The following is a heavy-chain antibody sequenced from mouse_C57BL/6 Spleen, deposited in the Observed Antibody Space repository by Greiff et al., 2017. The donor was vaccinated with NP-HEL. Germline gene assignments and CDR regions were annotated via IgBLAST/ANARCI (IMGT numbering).Heavy chain of an antibody. Sequence: QVQLQQSGPGLVQPSQSLSITCTVSGFSLTSYGVHWVRQSPGKGLEWLGVIWSGGSTDYNAAFISRLSISKDNSKSQVFFKMNSLQADDTAIYYCARKGYDYGYFDVWGTGTTVTVSS. CDR2: IWSGGST. CDR3: ARKGYDYGYFDV. J-gene: IGHJ1*03. CDR1: GFSLTSYG. V-gene: IGHV2-2*01. D-gene: IGHD2-4*01.